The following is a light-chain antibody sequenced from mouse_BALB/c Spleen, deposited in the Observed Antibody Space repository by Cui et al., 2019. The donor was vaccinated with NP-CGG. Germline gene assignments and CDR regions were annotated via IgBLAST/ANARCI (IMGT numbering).Light chain of an antibody. Sequence: QAVVTQESALTTSPGETVTLTCRSSTGTVTTSNYAKRVQENPDRLFHGLIGGTKNRGPGVPARFSGSLIGDKAALTIQGAQTEDEAIYFCALWYSNHWVFGGGTKLTVL. V-gene: IGLV1*01. CDR3: ALWYSNHWV. J-gene: IGLJ1*01. CDR1: TGTVTTSNY. CDR2: GTK.